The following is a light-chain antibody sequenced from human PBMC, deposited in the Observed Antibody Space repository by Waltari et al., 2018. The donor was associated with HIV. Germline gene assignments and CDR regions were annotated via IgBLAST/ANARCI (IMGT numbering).Light chain of an antibody. CDR1: NSNVRNNY. CDR3: AAWDDRLSGRL. V-gene: IGLV1-47*01. J-gene: IGLJ2*01. CDR2: RNN. Sequence: QSLLAQPRSVSGPPGQRVNISCSGSNSNVRNNYVYWYQQVPGVAPKLLTYRNNQRPSGVPDRFSGSKSGTSASLAISGLRTEDEGDYYCAAWDDRLSGRLFGGGTK.